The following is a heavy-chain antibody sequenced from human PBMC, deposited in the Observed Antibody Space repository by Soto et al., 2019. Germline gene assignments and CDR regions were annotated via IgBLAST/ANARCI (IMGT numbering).Heavy chain of an antibody. CDR3: ARSQGYYGWFDP. Sequence: PSETLSLTCAVSGGSISSGGYSLSWIRHPPGKGLEWIGYIYHSWSTYYNPSLKSRVTISVDRSKNQFSLKLSSVTAADTAVYYCARSQGYYGWFDPWGQGTLVTVS. CDR2: IYHSWST. V-gene: IGHV4-30-2*01. D-gene: IGHD3-3*01. J-gene: IGHJ5*02. CDR1: GGSISSGGYS.